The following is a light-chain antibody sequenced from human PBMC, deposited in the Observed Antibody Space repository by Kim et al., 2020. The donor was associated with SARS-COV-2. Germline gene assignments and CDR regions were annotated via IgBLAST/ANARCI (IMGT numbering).Light chain of an antibody. J-gene: IGLJ3*02. Sequence: ALGQKVRITCQGDSRRKYYATWYQQRPGQAPTLVLYGKYDRPSGIPDRFSGSASGNTASLTITGAQAEDEGDYYCSSRDSTGDHVVFGGGTKLTVL. CDR1: SRRKYY. V-gene: IGLV3-19*01. CDR3: SSRDSTGDHVV. CDR2: GKY.